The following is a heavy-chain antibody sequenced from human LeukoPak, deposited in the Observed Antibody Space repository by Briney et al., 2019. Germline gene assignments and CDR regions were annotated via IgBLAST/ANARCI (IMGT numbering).Heavy chain of an antibody. J-gene: IGHJ4*02. D-gene: IGHD4-17*01. CDR3: ARLKNYGDYGY. CDR2: FDPEDGET. CDR1: GYTLTELS. Sequence: ASVKVSCKVSGYTLTELSMHWVRQAPGKGLEWMGGFDPEDGETIYAQKFQGRVTMTTDTSTSTAYMELRSLRSDDTAVYYCARLKNYGDYGYWGQGTLVTVSS. V-gene: IGHV1-24*01.